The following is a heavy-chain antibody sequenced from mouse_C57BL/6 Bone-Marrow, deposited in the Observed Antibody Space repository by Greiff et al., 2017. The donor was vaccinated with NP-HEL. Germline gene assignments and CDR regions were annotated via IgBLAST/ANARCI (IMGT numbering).Heavy chain of an antibody. V-gene: IGHV1-64*01. J-gene: IGHJ2*01. CDR3: ARRDSSGYVGY. Sequence: VQLQQPGAELVKPGASVKLSCKASGYTFTSYWMHWVKQRPGQGLEWIGMIHPNSGSTNYNEKFKSKATLTVDKSSSTAYMQLSSLTSEDSAVYYCARRDSSGYVGYWGQGTTLTVSS. CDR1: GYTFTSYW. D-gene: IGHD3-2*02. CDR2: IHPNSGST.